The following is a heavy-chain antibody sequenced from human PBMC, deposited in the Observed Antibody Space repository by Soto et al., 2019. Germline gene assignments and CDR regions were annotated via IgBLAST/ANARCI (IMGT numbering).Heavy chain of an antibody. V-gene: IGHV1-69*13. D-gene: IGHD6-25*01. Sequence: SVKVSCKASGGTFSSYAISWVRQAPGQGLEWMGGIIPIFGTANYAQKFQGRVTITADESTSTAYMELSSLRSEDTAVYYCAREMSGYNTQDAFDIWGQGTMVTVSS. J-gene: IGHJ3*02. CDR1: GGTFSSYA. CDR2: IIPIFGTA. CDR3: AREMSGYNTQDAFDI.